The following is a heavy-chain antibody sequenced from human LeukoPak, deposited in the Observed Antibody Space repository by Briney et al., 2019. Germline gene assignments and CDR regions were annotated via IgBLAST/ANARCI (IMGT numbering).Heavy chain of an antibody. V-gene: IGHV4-31*03. CDR2: IYYSGST. J-gene: IGHJ4*02. CDR1: GGSISSGGYY. Sequence: SETLSLTCTVSGGSISSGGYYWSWIRQHPGMGLEWIGYIYYSGSTYYNPSLKSRVTISVDTSKNQFSLKLSSVTAADTAVYYCARVPAFSGYGLDYWGQGTLVTVSS. D-gene: IGHD3-22*01. CDR3: ARVPAFSGYGLDY.